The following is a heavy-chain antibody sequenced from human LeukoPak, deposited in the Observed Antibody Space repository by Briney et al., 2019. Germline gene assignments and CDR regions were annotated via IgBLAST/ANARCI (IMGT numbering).Heavy chain of an antibody. V-gene: IGHV3-21*01. D-gene: IGHD5-18*01. CDR3: AKDVGGGYSYGYGYY. CDR2: ISHNSDYI. Sequence: GGSLRLSCVASGFTFSSYTMNWVRQAPGKGLEWVSSISHNSDYIYYADSVKGRFTISRDNSKNTLYLQMNSLRAEDTAVYYCAKDVGGGYSYGYGYYWGQGTLVTVSS. CDR1: GFTFSSYT. J-gene: IGHJ4*02.